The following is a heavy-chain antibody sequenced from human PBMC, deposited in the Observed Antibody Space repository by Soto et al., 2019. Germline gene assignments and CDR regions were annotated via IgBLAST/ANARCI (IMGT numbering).Heavy chain of an antibody. J-gene: IGHJ4*02. CDR2: ISGNSGTT. CDR1: GFNFSNYA. V-gene: IGHV3-23*01. D-gene: IGHD3-3*01. CDR3: EKGRAITVFGVITPFDS. Sequence: EVQLLESGGDFKQPGGSLRLSCEGSGFNFSNYALNWVRQAPGKRLEWVSVISGNSGTTYYAASVKGRFTISRDNSKKTLYLQMNSLRADDTAVYDCEKGRAITVFGVITPFDSWGQGTLVTVSS.